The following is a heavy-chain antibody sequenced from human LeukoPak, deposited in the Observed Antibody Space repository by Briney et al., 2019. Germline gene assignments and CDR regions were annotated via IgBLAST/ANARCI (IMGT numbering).Heavy chain of an antibody. V-gene: IGHV4-34*01. D-gene: IGHD3-3*01. J-gene: IGHJ6*02. Sequence: SETLSLTCAVYGGSFSGYYWSWIRRPPGKGLEWIGEINHSGSTNYNPSLKSRVTISVDTSKNQFSLKLSSVTAADTAVYYCARGLLRPYYYYGMDVWGQGTTVTVSS. CDR3: ARGLLRPYYYYGMDV. CDR1: GGSFSGYY. CDR2: INHSGST.